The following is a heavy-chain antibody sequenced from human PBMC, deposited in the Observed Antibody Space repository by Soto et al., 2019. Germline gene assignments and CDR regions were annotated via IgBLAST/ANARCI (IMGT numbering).Heavy chain of an antibody. CDR2: IWYDGSNK. V-gene: IGHV3-30*02. Sequence: GGSLRLSCAASGFTFSSYGMHWVRQAPGKGLEWVAVIWYDGSNKYYADSVKGRFTISRDNSKNTLYLQMNSLRAEDTAVYYCAKDGPDLSIASSWERDPPFDYWGQGTLVTVSS. D-gene: IGHD6-13*01. CDR3: AKDGPDLSIASSWERDPPFDY. CDR1: GFTFSSYG. J-gene: IGHJ4*02.